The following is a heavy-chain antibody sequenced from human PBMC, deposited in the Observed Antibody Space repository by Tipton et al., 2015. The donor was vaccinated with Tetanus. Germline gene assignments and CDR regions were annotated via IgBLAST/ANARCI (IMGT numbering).Heavy chain of an antibody. Sequence: TLSLTCTVSGDSITTGGSYSSWIRQHPGKGLEWIGYILYTGSTYHNPSLKSRLTMSVDTSKNQFSLNLSSVTAADTAVYYCARGSRFWFDYWGQGTLVTVSS. CDR1: GDSITTGGSY. V-gene: IGHV4-31*03. J-gene: IGHJ4*02. CDR3: ARGSRFWFDY. CDR2: ILYTGST.